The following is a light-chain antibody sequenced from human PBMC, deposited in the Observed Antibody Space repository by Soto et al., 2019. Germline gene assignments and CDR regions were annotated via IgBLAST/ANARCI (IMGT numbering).Light chain of an antibody. J-gene: IGKJ1*01. Sequence: EFVLTQSPGTLSLSPGERATLSCRASQSVSSSYLAWYQQKPGQAPRLLIYGASSRATGIPDRFSGSGSGTDFTHTISRLEPEDFAVYYCQQYGSSPQTFGQGTKVDIK. CDR3: QQYGSSPQT. CDR1: QSVSSSY. V-gene: IGKV3-20*01. CDR2: GAS.